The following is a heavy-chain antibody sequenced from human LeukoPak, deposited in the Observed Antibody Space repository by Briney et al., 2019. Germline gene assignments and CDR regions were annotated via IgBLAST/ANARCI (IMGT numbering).Heavy chain of an antibody. CDR3: ARRITNYYGSGSYYYFDY. Sequence: SETLSLTCTVSGGSISSGGYYWSWIRQHPGKGLEWIGYIYYSGSTYYNPSLKSRVTISVDTSKNQFSLKLSSVTAADTAVYYCARRITNYYGSGSYYYFDYWGQGTLVTVSS. CDR1: GGSISSGGYY. D-gene: IGHD3-10*01. J-gene: IGHJ4*02. CDR2: IYYSGST. V-gene: IGHV4-31*03.